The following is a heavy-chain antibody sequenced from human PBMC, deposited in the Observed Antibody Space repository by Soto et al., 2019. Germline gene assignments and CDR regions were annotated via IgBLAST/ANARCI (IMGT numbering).Heavy chain of an antibody. D-gene: IGHD3-22*01. J-gene: IGHJ4*02. V-gene: IGHV4-4*02. Sequence: PSETLSLTCAVSSDSINNNWWSWVRQPPGKGLEWIGEIHHSGSTNYNPSLKSRVTISADTWKNEFFLKMRSVTAADTAVYYCARSSGSWRFDYWGPGTLVTVSS. CDR2: IHHSGST. CDR3: ARSSGSWRFDY. CDR1: SDSINNNW.